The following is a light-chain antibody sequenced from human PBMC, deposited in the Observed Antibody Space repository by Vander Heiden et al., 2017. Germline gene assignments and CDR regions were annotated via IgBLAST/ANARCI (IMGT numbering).Light chain of an antibody. CDR2: GKN. J-gene: IGLJ1*01. CDR3: NSRDSSGNREV. V-gene: IGLV3-19*01. Sequence: SSELTQDPAVSVALGQTVRITCQGDSLRSYYASWYQQKPGQAPVLVSYGKNNRPSGIPDRCSGSSSGNTASLKITGAQAEDEADYDGNSRDSSGNREVFGTGTKVTVL. CDR1: SLRSYY.